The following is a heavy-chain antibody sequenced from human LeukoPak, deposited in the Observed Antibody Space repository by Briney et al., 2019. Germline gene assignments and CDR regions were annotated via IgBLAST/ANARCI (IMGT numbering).Heavy chain of an antibody. CDR2: INPNNGAT. Sequence: ASVKVSYKTSGYTFTDYYMHWVRQAPGQGLEWMGWINPNNGATNYAQKFQGRVTMTRDTSISTVYMELSRLRSDDTTVYYCARDPQSSGSADFDYWGQGTLVTVSS. CDR3: ARDPQSSGSADFDY. V-gene: IGHV1-2*02. J-gene: IGHJ4*02. CDR1: GYTFTDYY. D-gene: IGHD1-26*01.